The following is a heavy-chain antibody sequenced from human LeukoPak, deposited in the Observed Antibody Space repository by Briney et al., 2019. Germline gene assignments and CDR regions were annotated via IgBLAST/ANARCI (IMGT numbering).Heavy chain of an antibody. CDR2: IRYDGSNK. CDR3: AKGREAYDFWSGYYKDY. V-gene: IGHV3-30*02. D-gene: IGHD3-3*01. Sequence: GGSLRLSCAVSEFPFSKAWMSWVRLAPGKGLEWVAFIRYDGSNKYYADSVKGRFTISRDNSKNTLYLQMNSLRAEDTAVYYCAKGREAYDFWSGYYKDYWGQGTLVTVSS. CDR1: EFPFSKAW. J-gene: IGHJ4*02.